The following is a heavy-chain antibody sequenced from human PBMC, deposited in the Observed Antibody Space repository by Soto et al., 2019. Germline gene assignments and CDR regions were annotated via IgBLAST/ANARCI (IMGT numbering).Heavy chain of an antibody. CDR3: ARDLIPTSSTEYYFDS. Sequence: PGGSLRLSCAASGFTFSSYSMNWVRQAPGKGLEWVSSISSSSSYIYYADSVKGRFTISRDNAKNSLYLQMNSLRAEDTVVYYCARDLIPTSSTEYYFDSWGQGTLVTVSS. V-gene: IGHV3-21*01. CDR1: GFTFSSYS. J-gene: IGHJ4*02. CDR2: ISSSSSYI. D-gene: IGHD2-2*01.